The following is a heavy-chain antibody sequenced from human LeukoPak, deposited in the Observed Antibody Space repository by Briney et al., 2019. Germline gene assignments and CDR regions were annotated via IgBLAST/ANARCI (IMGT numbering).Heavy chain of an antibody. Sequence: GGSLRLSCAASGFTFSSYGMHWVRQAPGKGLEWVAHINPDGRDTYYVDSVKGRFTISRDNAENSMYLQMNSLRVEDTAVYYCTSWGDTTAEYFQRWGQGTLVTVSS. D-gene: IGHD2-21*02. J-gene: IGHJ1*01. CDR3: TSWGDTTAEYFQR. V-gene: IGHV3-7*01. CDR1: GFTFSSYG. CDR2: INPDGRDT.